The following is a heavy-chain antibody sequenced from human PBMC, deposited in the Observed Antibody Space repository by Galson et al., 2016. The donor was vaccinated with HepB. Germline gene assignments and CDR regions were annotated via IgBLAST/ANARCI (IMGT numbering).Heavy chain of an antibody. CDR3: ARNLGVRGYGREPRDAYDL. Sequence: SLRLSCAASGFTFSLYGMQWVRQAPGKGLEWAAVVWFDGYTKFYADSVRGRFTVSRDSSRDTVDLQMNNLRAEDTAMYFCARNLGVRGYGREPRDAYDLWGQGTMVSVSS. J-gene: IGHJ3*01. CDR1: GFTFSLYG. CDR2: VWFDGYTK. V-gene: IGHV3-33*01. D-gene: IGHD3-10*01.